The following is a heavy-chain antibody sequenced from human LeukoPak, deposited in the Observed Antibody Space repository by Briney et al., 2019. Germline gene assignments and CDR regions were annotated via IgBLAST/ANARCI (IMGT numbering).Heavy chain of an antibody. CDR3: AREGPSSSGSYLNCFDP. CDR2: IYYSGST. J-gene: IGHJ5*02. D-gene: IGHD1-26*01. V-gene: IGHV4-59*01. CDR1: GGSISNYY. Sequence: SETLSLTCTVSGGSISNYYWSWFRQPPGKGLEWIGYIYYSGSTKYNPSLKSRVTISVDTSKNQFSLKLSSVTAADTAVYYCAREGPSSSGSYLNCFDPWGQGALVTDSS.